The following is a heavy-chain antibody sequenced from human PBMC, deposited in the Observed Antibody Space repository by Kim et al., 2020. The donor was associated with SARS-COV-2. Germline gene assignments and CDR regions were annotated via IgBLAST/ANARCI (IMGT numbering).Heavy chain of an antibody. Sequence: YYADSVKGRFTISRDNAKNSLYLQMNSLRAEDTAVYYCARGYYDTAGMDVWGQGTTVTVSS. D-gene: IGHD3-22*01. CDR3: ARGYYDTAGMDV. J-gene: IGHJ6*02. V-gene: IGHV3-21*01.